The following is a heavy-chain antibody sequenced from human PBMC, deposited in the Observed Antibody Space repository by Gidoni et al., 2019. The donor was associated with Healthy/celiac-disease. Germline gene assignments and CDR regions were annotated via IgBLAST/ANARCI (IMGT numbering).Heavy chain of an antibody. D-gene: IGHD6-19*01. Sequence: QVQLVESGGGVVQPGWSLRLSCAASGFTFSSYGMHWVRQAPGKGLEWVAVIWYDGSNKYYADSVKGRFTISRDNSKNTLYLQMNSLRAEDTAVYYCARDSGRYSSGWYVRYWGQGTLVTVSS. J-gene: IGHJ4*02. CDR2: IWYDGSNK. V-gene: IGHV3-33*01. CDR1: GFTFSSYG. CDR3: ARDSGRYSSGWYVRY.